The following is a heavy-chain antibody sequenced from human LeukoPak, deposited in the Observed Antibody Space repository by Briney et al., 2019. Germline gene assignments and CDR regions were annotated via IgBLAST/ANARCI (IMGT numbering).Heavy chain of an antibody. V-gene: IGHV4-59*01. CDR3: ARLFMGQLAFDL. D-gene: IGHD3-16*01. J-gene: IGHJ4*02. CDR2: IYYSGST. CDR1: GGSISSYY. Sequence: PSETLSLTCTVSGGSISSYYWSWIRQPPGKGLEWIGYIYYSGSTNYNPSLKSRVTISGDTSKNQFSLKLTSVTAADTAVYYCARLFMGQLAFDLWGQGTLVAVSS.